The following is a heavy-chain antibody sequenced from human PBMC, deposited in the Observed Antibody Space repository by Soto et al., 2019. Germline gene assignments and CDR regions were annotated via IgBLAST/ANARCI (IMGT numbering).Heavy chain of an antibody. CDR1: GGTFSSYT. V-gene: IGHV1-69*04. J-gene: IGHJ5*02. CDR2: IIPILGIA. D-gene: IGHD2-15*01. Sequence: ASVKVSCKASGGTFSSYTISWVRQAPGQGLEWMGRIIPILGIANYAQKFQGRVTITADKSTSTAYMELSSLRSEDTAVYYCARDRSGGSCYSCEPWFDPWGQGTLVTVSS. CDR3: ARDRSGGSCYSCEPWFDP.